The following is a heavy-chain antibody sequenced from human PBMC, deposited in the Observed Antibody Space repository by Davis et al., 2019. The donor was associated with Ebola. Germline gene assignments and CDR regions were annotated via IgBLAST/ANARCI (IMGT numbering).Heavy chain of an antibody. CDR1: GGSINSYY. D-gene: IGHD4-23*01. CDR2: IYYSGRT. Sequence: SETLSLTCTVSGGSINSYYWSWIRQPPGKGLEWIGYIYYSGRTGYNPSLESRVTISVDTSKNQFSLKLSSMTIADTAVYYCAREGGNSYFDYWGQGTLVTVSS. J-gene: IGHJ4*02. CDR3: AREGGNSYFDY. V-gene: IGHV4-59*01.